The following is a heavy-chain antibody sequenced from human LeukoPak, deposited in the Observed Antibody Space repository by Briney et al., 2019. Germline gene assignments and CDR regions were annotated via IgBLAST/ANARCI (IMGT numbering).Heavy chain of an antibody. CDR3: XXXXXXXXXXXXXFDP. Sequence: VXXGSXXGYHWSWIRQSPGKGXEWIGEINHRGSTXYNPSLKRRVTMSLDTSKNQFSLKLSSVNAADTAVYYWXXXXXXXXXXXXXFDPWGXGTLVTVSS. V-gene: IGHV4-34*01. CDR2: INHRGST. J-gene: IGHJ5*02. CDR1: XGSXXGYH.